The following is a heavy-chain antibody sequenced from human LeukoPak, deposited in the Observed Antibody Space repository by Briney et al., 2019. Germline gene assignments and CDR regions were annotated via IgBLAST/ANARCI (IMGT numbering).Heavy chain of an antibody. D-gene: IGHD3-22*01. J-gene: IGHJ4*02. CDR2: IIPIFGTA. CDR1: GGTFSSYA. Sequence: SVKVSCTASGGTFSSYAISWVRQAPGQGLEWMGGIIPIFGTANYAQKFQGRVTITADESTSTAYMELSSLRSEDTAVYYCAHYDSSGYYPYKFDYWGQGTLVTVSS. CDR3: AHYDSSGYYPYKFDY. V-gene: IGHV1-69*13.